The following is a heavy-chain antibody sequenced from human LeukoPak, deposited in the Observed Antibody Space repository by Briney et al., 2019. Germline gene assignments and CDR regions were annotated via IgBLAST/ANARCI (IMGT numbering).Heavy chain of an antibody. CDR3: ARHSHYDFWSGYLDY. J-gene: IGHJ4*02. V-gene: IGHV5-10-1*01. D-gene: IGHD3-3*01. CDR2: IDPSDSYT. CDR1: GYTFTSYW. Sequence: PGESLGISCQGSGYTFTSYWISWVRQMPGKGLEWMGKIDPSDSYTSYSPSFQGHVTISADKSISAAFLQWSSLKASDTAMYYCARHSHYDFWSGYLDYWGQGTLVTVSS.